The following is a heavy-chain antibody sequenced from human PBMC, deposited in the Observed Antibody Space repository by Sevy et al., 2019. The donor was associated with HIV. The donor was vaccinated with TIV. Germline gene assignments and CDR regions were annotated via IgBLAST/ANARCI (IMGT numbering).Heavy chain of an antibody. CDR2: MYGTVEPNGNT. CDR3: AKSLKAWYDYPAFDH. J-gene: IGHJ4*02. CDR1: GGSITTGPYY. V-gene: IGHV4-39*02. D-gene: IGHD4-17*01. Sequence: SDTLSLTCSISGGSITTGPYYWAWIRQSPGKGPEWLGSMYGTVEPNGNTYYNPTLKTRIDMSMDKSNNRFALSLRSVIAADTAVYFCAKSLKAWYDYPAFDHWSQGIPVTVSS.